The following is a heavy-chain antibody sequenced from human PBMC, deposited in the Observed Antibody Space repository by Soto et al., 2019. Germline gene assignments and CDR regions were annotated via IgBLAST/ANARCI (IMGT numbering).Heavy chain of an antibody. CDR1: GGSFSGYY. CDR3: ARQPVVAAIIGAFDI. Sequence: SETLSLTCAVYGGSFSGYYWSWIRQPPGKGLEWIGEINHSGSTNYNPSLKSRVTISVDTSKNQFSLKLSSVTAADTAVYYCARQPVVAAIIGAFDIWGQGTVVTVSS. D-gene: IGHD2-15*01. V-gene: IGHV4-34*01. J-gene: IGHJ3*02. CDR2: INHSGST.